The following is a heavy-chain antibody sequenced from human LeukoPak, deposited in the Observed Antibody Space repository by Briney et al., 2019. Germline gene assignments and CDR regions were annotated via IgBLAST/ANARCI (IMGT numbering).Heavy chain of an antibody. CDR2: IYYSGST. D-gene: IGHD2-2*01. V-gene: IGHV4-59*01. J-gene: IGHJ5*02. CDR3: ARGAIVVVPAAIEDWFDP. CDR1: GGSISSYY. Sequence: PSETLSLTCTVSGGSISSYYWSWIRQPPGKGLEWIGYIYYSGSTNYNPSLKSRVTISVDTSKNQFSLKLSSVTAADTAVYYCARGAIVVVPAAIEDWFDPWGQGTLVTVSS.